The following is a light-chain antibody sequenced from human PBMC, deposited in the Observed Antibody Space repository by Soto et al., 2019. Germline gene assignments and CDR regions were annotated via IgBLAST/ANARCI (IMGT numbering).Light chain of an antibody. CDR2: EDN. V-gene: IGLV6-57*01. Sequence: NFMLTQPHSVSESPGKTVTISCTRSSGSIASNYVQWYQQRPGSSPTTVISEDNQRPSGVPDRFSGSIDRSSNSASLTISGLQTEDEADYYCQSYDDTNHGVFGGGTQLTVL. CDR3: QSYDDTNHGV. J-gene: IGLJ3*02. CDR1: SGSIASNY.